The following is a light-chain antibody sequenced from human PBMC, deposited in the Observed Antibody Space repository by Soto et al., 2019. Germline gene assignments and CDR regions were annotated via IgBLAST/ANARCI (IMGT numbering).Light chain of an antibody. CDR1: ETVRNSY. CDR2: GAS. J-gene: IGKJ1*01. V-gene: IGKV3-20*01. Sequence: EIVLTQSPGTLSLSPGERATLSCRASETVRNSYLAWYQQKRGQAPRLLISGASNRATGLPDRFSGSGSGTDFTLTINRLGPEDFAVYYCQQYAYMWTFGQGTKVDIK. CDR3: QQYAYMWT.